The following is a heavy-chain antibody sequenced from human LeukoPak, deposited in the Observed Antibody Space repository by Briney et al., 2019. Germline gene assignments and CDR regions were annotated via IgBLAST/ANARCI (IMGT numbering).Heavy chain of an antibody. CDR3: ARGGGSSHYYYYGMDV. CDR1: GGSFSGYY. Sequence: LETLSLTCAVYGGSFSGYYWSWIRQPPGKGLEWIGEINHSGSTNYNPSLKSRVTISVDTSKNQLSLKLSSVTAADTAVYYCARGGGSSHYYYYGMDVWGQGTTVTVSS. CDR2: INHSGST. D-gene: IGHD6-6*01. J-gene: IGHJ6*02. V-gene: IGHV4-34*01.